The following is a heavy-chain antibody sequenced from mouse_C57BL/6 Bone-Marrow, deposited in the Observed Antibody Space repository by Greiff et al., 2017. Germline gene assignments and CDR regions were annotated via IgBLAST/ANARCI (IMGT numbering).Heavy chain of an antibody. CDR2: IDPSDSYT. Sequence: LQQPGAELVMPGASVKLSCKASGYTFTSYWMHWVKQRPGQGLEWIGEIDPSDSYTNYNQKFKGKSTLTVDKSSSTAYMQLSSLTSEDSAVYYCARWGQLDYWGQGTTLTVSS. CDR1: GYTFTSYW. V-gene: IGHV1-69*01. CDR3: ARWGQLDY. J-gene: IGHJ2*01.